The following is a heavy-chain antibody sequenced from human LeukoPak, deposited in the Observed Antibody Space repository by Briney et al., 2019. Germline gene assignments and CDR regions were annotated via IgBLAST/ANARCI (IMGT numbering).Heavy chain of an antibody. D-gene: IGHD3-22*01. CDR3: APRRYYYDSSGYSYFDY. Sequence: ASVKVSCKVSGYTLTELSMHWVRQAPGKGLEWMGGFDPEDGETIYAQKFQGRVTMTEDTSTDTAYMELSSLRSEDTAVYYCAPRRYYYDSSGYSYFDYWGQGTLVTVSS. CDR1: GYTLTELS. V-gene: IGHV1-24*01. CDR2: FDPEDGET. J-gene: IGHJ4*02.